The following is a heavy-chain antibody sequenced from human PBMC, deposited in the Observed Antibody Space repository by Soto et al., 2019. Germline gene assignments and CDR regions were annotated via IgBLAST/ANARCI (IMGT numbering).Heavy chain of an antibody. Sequence: EVQLVESGGGLVQPGGYLRLPCAASGFTFSTYWMTWVRQPPGKGLGWVASINQDGSESYYVDSVRGRFTISRDNAKNSLYLQMNSLRAEDTAVYYCVCGGNFFVYWGQGTLVTVSP. CDR3: VCGGNFFVY. CDR1: GFTFSTYW. D-gene: IGHD3-16*01. CDR2: INQDGSES. J-gene: IGHJ4*02. V-gene: IGHV3-7*01.